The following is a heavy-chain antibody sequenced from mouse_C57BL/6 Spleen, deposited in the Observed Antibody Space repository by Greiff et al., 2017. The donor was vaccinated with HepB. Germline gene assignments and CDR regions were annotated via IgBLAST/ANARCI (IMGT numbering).Heavy chain of an antibody. V-gene: IGHV5-9-1*02. D-gene: IGHD1-1*01. Sequence: EVKLMESGEGLVKPGGSLKLSCAASGFTFSSYAMSWVRQTPEKRLEWVAYISSGGDYIYYADTVKGRFTISRDNARNTLYLQMSSLKSEDTAMYYCTRDKSSSSMDYWGQGTSVTVSS. CDR2: ISSGGDYI. CDR1: GFTFSSYA. J-gene: IGHJ4*01. CDR3: TRDKSSSSMDY.